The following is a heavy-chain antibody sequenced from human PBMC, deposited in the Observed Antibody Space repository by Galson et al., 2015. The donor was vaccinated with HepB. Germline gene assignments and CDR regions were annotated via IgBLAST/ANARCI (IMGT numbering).Heavy chain of an antibody. CDR2: VNGDGSKT. J-gene: IGHJ2*01. CDR3: VRDLSAGWFRYFDL. V-gene: IGHV3-74*01. CDR1: GFSFSSYW. D-gene: IGHD6-19*01. Sequence: SLRLSCAASGFSFSSYWMRWVRQAPGKGLVWVSYVNGDGSKTNYADSVKGRFTISRDNANNTLYLQMNSLRAEDTAVYSCVRDLSAGWFRYFDLWGRGALVTVSS.